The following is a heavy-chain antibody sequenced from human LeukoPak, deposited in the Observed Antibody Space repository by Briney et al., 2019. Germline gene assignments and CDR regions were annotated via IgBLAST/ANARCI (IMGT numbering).Heavy chain of an antibody. J-gene: IGHJ1*01. CDR2: IYYTGRT. CDR3: ARRRYYDSTGYLD. Sequence: SETLSLICSVSGGYISSSSYYWGWIRQPPGKGLEWIGDIYYTGRTYYNSSLKSRLTVSIDTSKTQFSLKLASLSAADTAVYYCARRRYYDSTGYLDWGQGTLITVSS. D-gene: IGHD3-22*01. CDR1: GGYISSSSYY. V-gene: IGHV4-39*01.